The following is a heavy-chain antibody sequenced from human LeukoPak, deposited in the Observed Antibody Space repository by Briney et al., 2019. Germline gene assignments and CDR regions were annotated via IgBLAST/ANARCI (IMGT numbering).Heavy chain of an antibody. CDR1: GGSISSSNW. Sequence: PSETLSPTCAVSGGSISSSNWWSWVRQPPGKGLEWIGEIYHSGSTNYNPSLKSRVTISVDKSKNQFTLKLSSVTAADTAVYYCARARGIVVVGYFDYWGQGTLVTVSS. V-gene: IGHV4-4*02. CDR2: IYHSGST. CDR3: ARARGIVVVGYFDY. J-gene: IGHJ4*02. D-gene: IGHD3-22*01.